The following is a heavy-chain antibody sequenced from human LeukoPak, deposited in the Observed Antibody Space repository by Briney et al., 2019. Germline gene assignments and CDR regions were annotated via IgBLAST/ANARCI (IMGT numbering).Heavy chain of an antibody. CDR2: INHSGST. CDR1: GXSFSGYY. Sequence: SETLSLTCAVYGXSFSGYYXXWIRXPPGKGLEWIGEINHSGSTNYNPSLKSRVTISVDTSKNQFSLRLSSVTAADTAVYYCARGHLVSNAFDIWGQGTMVTVSS. D-gene: IGHD5/OR15-5a*01. V-gene: IGHV4-34*01. J-gene: IGHJ3*02. CDR3: ARGHLVSNAFDI.